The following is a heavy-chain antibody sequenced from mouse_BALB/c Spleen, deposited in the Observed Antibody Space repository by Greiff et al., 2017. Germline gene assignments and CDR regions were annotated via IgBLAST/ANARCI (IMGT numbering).Heavy chain of an antibody. D-gene: IGHD2-4*01. J-gene: IGHJ2*01. CDR2: IDPANGNT. CDR1: GFNIKDTY. V-gene: IGHV14-3*02. CDR3: AREGLSTMITTRDFDY. Sequence: EVKLQESGAELVKPGASVKLSCTASGFNIKDTYMHWVKQRPEQGLEWIGRIDPANGNTKYDPKFQGKATITADTSSNTAYLQLSSLTSEDTAVYYCAREGLSTMITTRDFDYWGQGTTLTVSS.